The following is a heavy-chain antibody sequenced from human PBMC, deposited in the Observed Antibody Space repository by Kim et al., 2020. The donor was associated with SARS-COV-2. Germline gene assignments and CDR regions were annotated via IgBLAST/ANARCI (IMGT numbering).Heavy chain of an antibody. Sequence: GESLKISCKGSGYSFTSYWISWVRQMPGKGLEWMGRIDPSDSYTNYSPSFQGNVTISADKSISTAYLQWSSLKASDTAMYYCARHGGNPAAFDIWGQGTMVTVSS. CDR2: IDPSDSYT. J-gene: IGHJ3*02. CDR3: ARHGGNPAAFDI. CDR1: GYSFTSYW. D-gene: IGHD2-15*01. V-gene: IGHV5-10-1*01.